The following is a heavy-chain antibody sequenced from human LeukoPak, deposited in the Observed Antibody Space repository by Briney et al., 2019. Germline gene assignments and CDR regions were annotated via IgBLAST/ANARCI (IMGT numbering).Heavy chain of an antibody. CDR2: ISGSGGST. CDR3: AKTTSQYDFWSDYYPLPDY. V-gene: IGHV3-23*01. D-gene: IGHD3-3*01. Sequence: PGGSLRLSCAASGFTFSSYAMSWVRQAPGKGLEWVSAISGSGGSTYYADSVKGRFTISRDNSKNTLYLQMNSLRAEDTAVYYCAKTTSQYDFWSDYYPLPDYWGQGTLVTVSS. CDR1: GFTFSSYA. J-gene: IGHJ4*02.